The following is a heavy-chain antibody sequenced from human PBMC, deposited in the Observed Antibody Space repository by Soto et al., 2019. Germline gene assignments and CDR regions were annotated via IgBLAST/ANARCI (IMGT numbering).Heavy chain of an antibody. CDR2: IYWDDSK. CDR1: GFSLSTSGVG. V-gene: IGHV2-5*02. Sequence: QITLKESGPTLVRPTQTLTLTCAFSGFSLSTSGVGVDWIRQPPGKALEWLAVIYWDDSKHYSPSLRSRLTITKDTSKNQVVLTMTNMDPMDTGTYYCAHKGPEDWPLDYWCQGTLVTVSS. CDR3: AHKGPEDWPLDY. D-gene: IGHD3-9*01. J-gene: IGHJ4*02.